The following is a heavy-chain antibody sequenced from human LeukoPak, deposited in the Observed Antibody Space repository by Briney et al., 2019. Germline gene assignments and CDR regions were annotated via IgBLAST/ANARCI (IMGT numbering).Heavy chain of an antibody. V-gene: IGHV3-23*01. Sequence: GGSLRLSCAASGFTFSSYAMSWVRQAPGKWLEWVSGISGNGGSTYYAASVKGRFTISRDNSKNTLYLRMNSLRAEDPAVYYCAISGGYWAWAHWGQGTLVTVSS. CDR3: AISGGYWAWAH. CDR2: ISGNGGST. CDR1: GFTFSSYA. D-gene: IGHD1-26*01. J-gene: IGHJ4*02.